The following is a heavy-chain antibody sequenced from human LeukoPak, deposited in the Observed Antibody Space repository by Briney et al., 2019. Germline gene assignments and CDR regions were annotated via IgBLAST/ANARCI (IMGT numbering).Heavy chain of an antibody. CDR1: GYSISSGYF. Sequence: PSETLSLTCTVSGYSISSGYFWGWIRQPPGKGLEWIGSFYHSGITYYNPSLKSRATISVEMSKNQFSLKLSSVTAADTAVYYCARAIDGRFGEFFTKFDYWGQGTLVTVSS. CDR2: FYHSGIT. V-gene: IGHV4-38-2*02. J-gene: IGHJ4*02. D-gene: IGHD3-10*01. CDR3: ARAIDGRFGEFFTKFDY.